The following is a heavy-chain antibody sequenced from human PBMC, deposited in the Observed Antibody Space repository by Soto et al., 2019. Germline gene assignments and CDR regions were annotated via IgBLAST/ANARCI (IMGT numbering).Heavy chain of an antibody. Sequence: GGSLRLSCAASGFTFSGSAMHWVRQASGKGLEWVGRIRSKANSYATAYAASVKGRFTISRDDSKNTAYLQMNSLKTEDTAVYYCTRRAVPAATDYYYGMDVWGQGTTVTAP. D-gene: IGHD2-2*01. V-gene: IGHV3-73*01. CDR3: TRRAVPAATDYYYGMDV. CDR2: IRSKANSYAT. CDR1: GFTFSGSA. J-gene: IGHJ6*02.